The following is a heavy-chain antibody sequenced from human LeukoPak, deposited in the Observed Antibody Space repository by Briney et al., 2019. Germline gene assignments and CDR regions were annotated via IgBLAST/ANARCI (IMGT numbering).Heavy chain of an antibody. CDR2: IKPDGGER. CDR1: GFTFSDYW. D-gene: IGHD1-1*01. V-gene: IGHV3-7*01. J-gene: IGHJ4*02. CDR3: ARDQLEYFDY. Sequence: GGSLRLSCGGSGFTFSDYWMSWVRQTPGRGLEWVANIKPDGGERYYVDSVKGRFTISRDNAKNSLYLQMNSLRAEDTAVYYCARDQLEYFDYWGQGTLVTVSS.